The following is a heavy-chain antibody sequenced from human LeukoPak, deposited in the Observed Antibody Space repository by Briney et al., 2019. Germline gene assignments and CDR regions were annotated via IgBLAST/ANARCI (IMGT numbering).Heavy chain of an antibody. CDR1: GFTFSSYS. CDR2: IKSKTAGGTT. CDR3: TTDVLDRGTWPM. Sequence: GGSLRLSCAASGFTFSSYSMNWVRQAPGKGLEWVGRIKSKTAGGTTDYAAPVKGRFTISRDDSKNILYLQMNGLKTADIAVYYCTTDVLDRGTWPMWGQGTLVTVSS. V-gene: IGHV3-15*01. J-gene: IGHJ4*02. D-gene: IGHD2-15*01.